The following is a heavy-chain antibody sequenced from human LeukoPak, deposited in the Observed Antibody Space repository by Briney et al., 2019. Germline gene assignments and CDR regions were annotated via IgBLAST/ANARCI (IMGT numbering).Heavy chain of an antibody. CDR2: ISTYNGNT. J-gene: IGHJ6*03. CDR3: ARDHTPGWSGYYPYYYYYMDV. Sequence: ASVKVSCTASGYTFTTFIINWVRQTPGQGLEWMGWISTYNGNTNYAQKLQGRVTMTTDTSTSTAYMELRSLRSDDTAVYYCARDHTPGWSGYYPYYYYYMDVWGKGTTVTVSS. V-gene: IGHV1-18*01. CDR1: GYTFTTFI. D-gene: IGHD3-3*01.